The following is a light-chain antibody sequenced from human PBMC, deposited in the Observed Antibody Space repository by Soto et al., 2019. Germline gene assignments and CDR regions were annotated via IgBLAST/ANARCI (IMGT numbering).Light chain of an antibody. J-gene: IGLJ1*01. CDR3: CSYAGSSTSYV. CDR1: SSDVGSYNL. V-gene: IGLV2-23*02. CDR2: EVS. Sequence: QSALTQPASVSGSPGQSITISCTGTSSDVGSYNLVSWYQQHPGKAPKLMIYEVSKRPSGVSNRFSGSKSGNTASLTISGLQAEDEADYYCCSYAGSSTSYVFGTATKVTVL.